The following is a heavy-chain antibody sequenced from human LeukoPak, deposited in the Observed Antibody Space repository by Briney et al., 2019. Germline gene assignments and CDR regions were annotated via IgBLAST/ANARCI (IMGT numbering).Heavy chain of an antibody. CDR3: ALTSSGWYEGFDC. CDR1: GYTFTSYT. D-gene: IGHD6-19*01. Sequence: ASVKVSCMASGYTFTSYTMHWVRQAPGQRLEWMGWINAGNGNTKYSQKFQGRVTITRDTSASTAYMELSSLRSEDTAVYYCALTSSGWYEGFDCWGQGTLVTVSS. J-gene: IGHJ4*02. V-gene: IGHV1-3*01. CDR2: INAGNGNT.